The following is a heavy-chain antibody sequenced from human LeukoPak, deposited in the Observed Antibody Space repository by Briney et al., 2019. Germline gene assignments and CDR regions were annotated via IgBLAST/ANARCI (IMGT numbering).Heavy chain of an antibody. CDR3: ARMTTVTHRDY. Sequence: SVKVSCKASGGTFSSYAISWMRQAPGQGLEWMGGIIPIFGTANYAQKFQGRVTITADESTSTAYMELSSLRSEDTAVYYCARMTTVTHRDYWGQGTLVTVSS. V-gene: IGHV1-69*13. CDR2: IIPIFGTA. CDR1: GGTFSSYA. J-gene: IGHJ4*02. D-gene: IGHD4-17*01.